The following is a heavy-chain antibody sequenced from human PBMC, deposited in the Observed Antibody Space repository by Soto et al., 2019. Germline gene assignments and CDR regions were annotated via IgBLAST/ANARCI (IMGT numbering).Heavy chain of an antibody. V-gene: IGHV4-59*01. D-gene: IGHD3-10*01. CDR1: GGSISSYY. CDR3: ARLAYYYGSGRGLLFDY. J-gene: IGHJ4*02. Sequence: QVQLQESGPGLVKPSETLSLTCTVSGGSISSYYWSWIRQPPGKGLEWIGYIYYSGSTNYNPSLKSRVTISVDTSKNQFSLKLSSVTAADTAVYYCARLAYYYGSGRGLLFDYWGQGTLVTVSS. CDR2: IYYSGST.